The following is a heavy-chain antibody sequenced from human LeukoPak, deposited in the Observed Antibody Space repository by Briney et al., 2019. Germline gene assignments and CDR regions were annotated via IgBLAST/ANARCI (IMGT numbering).Heavy chain of an antibody. V-gene: IGHV3-9*01. CDR1: GFTFDDYS. CDR3: AKDRVHRSWYFGWFDP. D-gene: IGHD6-13*01. J-gene: IGHJ5*02. Sequence: GGSLRLSCAASGFTFDDYSMHWVRQAPGKGLEWVSGISWNSGSIGYADSVKGRFTISRDNVKYSLYLQMNSLRAEDTALYYCAKDRVHRSWYFGWFDPWGQGTLVTVSS. CDR2: ISWNSGSI.